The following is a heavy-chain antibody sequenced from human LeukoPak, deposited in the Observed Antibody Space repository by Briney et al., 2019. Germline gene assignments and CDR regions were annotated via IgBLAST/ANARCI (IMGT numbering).Heavy chain of an antibody. D-gene: IGHD3-3*01. V-gene: IGHV4-30-4*08. CDR2: IYYSGST. J-gene: IGHJ5*02. Sequence: PSETLSLTCTVSGGSISSGDYYWSWIRQPPGKGLEWIGYIYYSGSTYYNPSLKSRVTISVDTSKNQFSLKLSSVTAADTAVYYCARVYFQRDFWSGYPLGPDNWFDPWGQGTLVTVSS. CDR1: GGSISSGDYY. CDR3: ARVYFQRDFWSGYPLGPDNWFDP.